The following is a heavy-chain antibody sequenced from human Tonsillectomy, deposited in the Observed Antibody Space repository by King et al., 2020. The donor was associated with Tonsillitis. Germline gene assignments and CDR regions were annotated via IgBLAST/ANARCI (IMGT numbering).Heavy chain of an antibody. CDR1: GFTFSNNW. CDR2: IKRDGSEK. V-gene: IGHV3-7*01. Sequence: VQLVESGGGLVQPGGSLRLACAASGFTFSNNWMGWVRQAPGKGLEWLANIKRDGSEKLYVDSVKGRFTISRDNAKNSLFLQMNSLRAEDTAVYYCTRDALAGTRDQSRYWGQGTLVTVSS. J-gene: IGHJ4*02. CDR3: TRDALAGTRDQSRY. D-gene: IGHD1-7*01.